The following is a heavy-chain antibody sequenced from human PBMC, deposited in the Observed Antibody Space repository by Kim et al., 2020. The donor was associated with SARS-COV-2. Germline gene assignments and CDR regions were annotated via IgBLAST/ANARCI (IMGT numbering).Heavy chain of an antibody. Sequence: GGSLRLSCAAPGFTLSKYAMSWVRQTPGKGLEWVSIISVNGDFTYYADSVKGRFTISRDNSKNTLYLQMNSLRAEDTAVYYCAKGGSTSNYAFDLCGQGT. CDR1: GFTLSKYA. D-gene: IGHD2-2*01. CDR2: ISVNGDFT. V-gene: IGHV3-23*01. J-gene: IGHJ3*01. CDR3: AKGGSTSNYAFDL.